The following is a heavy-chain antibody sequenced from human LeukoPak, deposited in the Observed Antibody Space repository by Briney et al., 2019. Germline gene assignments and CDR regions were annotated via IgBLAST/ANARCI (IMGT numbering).Heavy chain of an antibody. J-gene: IGHJ3*02. CDR1: GGSISSSSYY. V-gene: IGHV4-39*01. Sequence: PSETLSLTCTVSGGSISSSSYYWGWIRQPPGKGLEWIGSIYYSGSTYYNPSLKSRVTISVGTSKNQFSLKLSSVTAADTAVYYCARRYSSGWYGWAFDIWGQGTMVTVSS. CDR3: ARRYSSGWYGWAFDI. D-gene: IGHD6-19*01. CDR2: IYYSGST.